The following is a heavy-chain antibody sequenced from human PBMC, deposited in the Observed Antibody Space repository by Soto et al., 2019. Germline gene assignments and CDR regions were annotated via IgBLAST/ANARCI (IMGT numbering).Heavy chain of an antibody. V-gene: IGHV3-33*01. CDR2: IWYDGSNE. CDR3: ARVGSSGSHPYYFDY. J-gene: IGHJ4*02. D-gene: IGHD6-19*01. CDR1: SSYY. Sequence: SSYYWVWIRQPPGKGLEWVAGIWYDGSNEYHADSVKGRFTISRDNSKNTLYLQLISLCAEDTAVYYCARVGSSGSHPYYFDYWGQGTLVTVSS.